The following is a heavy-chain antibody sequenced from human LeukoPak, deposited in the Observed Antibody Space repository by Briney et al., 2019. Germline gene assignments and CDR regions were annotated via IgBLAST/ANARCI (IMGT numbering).Heavy chain of an antibody. D-gene: IGHD6-19*01. CDR2: ISSSSSYI. Sequence: GSLRLSCAASGFTFSSYWMHWLRQAPGKGLEWVSSISSSSSYIYYADSVKGRFTISRDDAKNSLYLQMNSLRAEDTAVYYCARVTVAGIDYWGQGTLVTVSS. CDR3: ARVTVAGIDY. J-gene: IGHJ4*02. V-gene: IGHV3-21*01. CDR1: GFTFSSYW.